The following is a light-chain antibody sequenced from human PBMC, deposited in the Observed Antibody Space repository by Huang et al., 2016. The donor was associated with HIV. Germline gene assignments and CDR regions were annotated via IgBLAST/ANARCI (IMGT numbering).Light chain of an antibody. CDR2: AAS. V-gene: IGKV1-39*01. CDR1: ENIRKY. J-gene: IGKJ1*01. Sequence: DIQMTQSPSSLSAFVGDKVTITCRASENIRKYLNWYQQKPGKAPNPLLYAASSLQSGVPSRFSGSGTGTYFNLTINSLQPEDYATYFCQQSYNAPRTFGQGTKVEIK. CDR3: QQSYNAPRT.